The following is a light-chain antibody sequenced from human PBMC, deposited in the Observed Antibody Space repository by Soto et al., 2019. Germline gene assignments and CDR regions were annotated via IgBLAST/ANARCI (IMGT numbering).Light chain of an antibody. J-gene: IGLJ2*01. V-gene: IGLV1-40*01. CDR1: SSNIGAGYH. CDR2: DNS. Sequence: QSVLTQPPSVSGAPGQRVTISCTGSSSNIGAGYHVHWYQQLPGTAPRLLIYDNSNRPSGVPDRFSGFKSGTSASLAITGLQTEDEADYYCQSYDSTLSVVFGGGTKLTVL. CDR3: QSYDSTLSVV.